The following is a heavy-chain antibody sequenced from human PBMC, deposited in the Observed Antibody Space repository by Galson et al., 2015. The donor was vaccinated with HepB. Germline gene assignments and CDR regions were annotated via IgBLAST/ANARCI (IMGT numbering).Heavy chain of an antibody. V-gene: IGHV4-31*03. CDR3: ARGWVGAFDI. D-gene: IGHD1-26*01. CDR1: GGSISSGGYY. J-gene: IGHJ3*02. CDR2: IYYSGST. Sequence: TLSLTCTVSGGSISSGGYYWSWIRQHPGKGLEWIGYIYYSGSTYYNPSLKSRVTVSVDTSKNQFSLKLSSVTAADTAVYYCARGWVGAFDIWGQGTMVTVSS.